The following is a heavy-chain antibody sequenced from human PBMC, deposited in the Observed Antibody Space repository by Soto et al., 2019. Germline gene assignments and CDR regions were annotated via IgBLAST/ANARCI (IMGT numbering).Heavy chain of an antibody. D-gene: IGHD3-22*01. CDR3: GKDPYDTSGYYSSY. V-gene: IGHV3-33*06. CDR1: GFTFSSYG. CDR2: IWYDGSNK. J-gene: IGHJ4*02. Sequence: PGGSLRLSCAASGFTFSSYGMHWVRQAPGKGLEWVAVIWYDGSNKYYADSVKGRFTISRDNSKNTLYLQMNSLRAEDTAIYYCGKDPYDTSGYYSSYWGQGTLVTVSS.